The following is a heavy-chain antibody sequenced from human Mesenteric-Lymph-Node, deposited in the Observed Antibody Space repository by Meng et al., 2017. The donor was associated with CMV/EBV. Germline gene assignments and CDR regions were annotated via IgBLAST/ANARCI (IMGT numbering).Heavy chain of an antibody. Sequence: GESLKISCAASGFTLSDYYMSWIRQAPGKGLEWVSYISSSGSTIYYADSVKGRFSISRDNAKNSLYLQMNSLRAEDTAVYYCARDYSYGKDYGMDVWGQGTTVTVSS. CDR3: ARDYSYGKDYGMDV. J-gene: IGHJ6*02. D-gene: IGHD5-18*01. V-gene: IGHV3-11*01. CDR2: ISSSGSTI. CDR1: GFTLSDYY.